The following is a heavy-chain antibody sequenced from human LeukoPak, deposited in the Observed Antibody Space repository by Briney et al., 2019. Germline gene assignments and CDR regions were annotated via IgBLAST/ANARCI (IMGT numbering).Heavy chain of an antibody. CDR3: ARGPHYYDSSGYYPIDY. J-gene: IGHJ4*02. CDR2: IYYSGST. Sequence: PSETLSLTCTVSGGSISSSSYYWSWIRQPPGKGLEWIGYIYYSGSTNYNPSLKSRVTISVDTSKNQFSLKLSSVTAADTAVYYCARGPHYYDSSGYYPIDYWGQGTLVTVSS. CDR1: GGSISSSSYY. D-gene: IGHD3-22*01. V-gene: IGHV4-61*01.